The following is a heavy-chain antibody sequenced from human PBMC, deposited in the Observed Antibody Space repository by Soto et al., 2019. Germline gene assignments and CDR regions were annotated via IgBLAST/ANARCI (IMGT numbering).Heavy chain of an antibody. CDR3: ARSMTTVTPPWAFDI. V-gene: IGHV3-33*01. CDR1: GFTFSSYG. J-gene: IGHJ3*02. CDR2: IWYDGSNK. D-gene: IGHD4-17*01. Sequence: QVQLVESGGGVVQPGRSLRLSCAASGFTFSSYGMHWVRQAPGKGLEWVAVIWYDGSNKYYADSVKGRFTISRDNSKNTLYLQMNSLRAEDTAVYYCARSMTTVTPPWAFDIWGQGTTVTVSS.